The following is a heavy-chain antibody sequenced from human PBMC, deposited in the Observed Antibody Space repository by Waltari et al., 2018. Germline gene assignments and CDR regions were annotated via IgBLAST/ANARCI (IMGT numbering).Heavy chain of an antibody. CDR2: INHSGRT. Sequence: QVQLQQWGAGLLKPSETLSLTCAVYGGSFSGYYWSWIRQPPGKGLEWIGEINHSGRTNYTPSLKSRVTISVDTSKNQFSLKLSSVTAADTAVYYCARGEQENSFSKYYNGMDVWGQGTVVTVSS. V-gene: IGHV4-34*01. J-gene: IGHJ6*01. CDR1: GGSFSGYY. CDR3: ARGEQENSFSKYYNGMDV. D-gene: IGHD1-26*01.